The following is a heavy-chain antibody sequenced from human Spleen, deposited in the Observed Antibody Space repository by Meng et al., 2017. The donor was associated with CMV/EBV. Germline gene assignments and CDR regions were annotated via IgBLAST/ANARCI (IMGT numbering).Heavy chain of an antibody. V-gene: IGHV5-51*01. Sequence: CKGSGYSFTSYWIGWVRQMPGKGLEWMGIIYPGDSDTRYSPSFQGQVTISADKSISTAYLQWSSLKASDSAMYYCARFLSDFWSGYYRGYYYGMDVWGQGTTVTVSS. CDR2: IYPGDSDT. D-gene: IGHD3-3*01. CDR1: GYSFTSYW. J-gene: IGHJ6*02. CDR3: ARFLSDFWSGYYRGYYYGMDV.